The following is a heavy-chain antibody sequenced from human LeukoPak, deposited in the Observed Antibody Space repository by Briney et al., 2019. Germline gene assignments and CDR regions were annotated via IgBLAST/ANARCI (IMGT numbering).Heavy chain of an antibody. D-gene: IGHD2-2*01. Sequence: PGGSLRLSCAASGFTFSNYAMSWVRQAPGKGLEWVSTIRFSDDTTYYADSVKGRFTVSRDNSKSTLTLQMNSLRAEDTGVYYCAREGYTSDYAGAFDIWGQGSVVTVSS. CDR3: AREGYTSDYAGAFDI. J-gene: IGHJ3*02. CDR2: IRFSDDTT. CDR1: GFTFSNYA. V-gene: IGHV3-23*01.